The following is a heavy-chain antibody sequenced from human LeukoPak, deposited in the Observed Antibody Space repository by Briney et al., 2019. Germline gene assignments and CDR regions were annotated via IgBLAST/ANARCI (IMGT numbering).Heavy chain of an antibody. J-gene: IGHJ6*02. CDR1: GLSLSTRGLC. D-gene: IGHD6-13*01. Sequence: ESGPTLVNPTQTLTLTCTFSGLSLSTRGLCVSWIRQPPGNALEWLARIELGDDKSYNTSMKTRLTISKDTSKNKVVLTMTNMDPVDTATYYCARIRIAAAGTDYYYYYGMDVWGQGTTVTVSS. V-gene: IGHV2-70*11. CDR3: ARIRIAAAGTDYYYYYGMDV. CDR2: IELGDDK.